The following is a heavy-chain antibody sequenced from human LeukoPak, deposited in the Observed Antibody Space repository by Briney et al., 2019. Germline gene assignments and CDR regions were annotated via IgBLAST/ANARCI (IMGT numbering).Heavy chain of an antibody. Sequence: ASVKVSCKASGYTFTGYYMHWVRQAPGQGLEWMGRINPNSGGTNYAQKFQGRVTMTRDTSISTAYMELSSLRSEDTAVYYCARVSGLRFLEWFYYYYGMDVWGQGTTVTVSS. J-gene: IGHJ6*02. CDR3: ARVSGLRFLEWFYYYYGMDV. CDR1: GYTFTGYY. CDR2: INPNSGGT. D-gene: IGHD3-3*01. V-gene: IGHV1-2*06.